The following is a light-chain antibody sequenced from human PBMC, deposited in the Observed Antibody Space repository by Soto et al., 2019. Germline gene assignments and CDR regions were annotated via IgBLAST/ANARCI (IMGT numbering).Light chain of an antibody. CDR1: QSVSSY. Sequence: EIVLTQSPATLSLSPGERATLSCRASQSVSSYLAWYQQKPGQAPRLLIYDASNRATGIPARFSGSGSGTDFTLNISSLEPEDFAVYYCQQRSNWPPWITFGQGTRVEIK. V-gene: IGKV3-11*01. J-gene: IGKJ5*01. CDR3: QQRSNWPPWIT. CDR2: DAS.